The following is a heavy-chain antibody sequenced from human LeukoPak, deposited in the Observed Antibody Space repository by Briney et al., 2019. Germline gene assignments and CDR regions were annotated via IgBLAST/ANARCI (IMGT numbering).Heavy chain of an antibody. Sequence: GASVKVSCKASGYTFTSYGITWVRQAPGQGLEWMGWISAYNGNTNYAQKFQGRVTITRDTSASTAYMELSSLRSEDTAVYYCASQSGGNSVDYWGQGTLVTVSS. CDR1: GYTFTSYG. V-gene: IGHV1-18*01. J-gene: IGHJ4*02. CDR3: ASQSGGNSVDY. CDR2: ISAYNGNT. D-gene: IGHD4-23*01.